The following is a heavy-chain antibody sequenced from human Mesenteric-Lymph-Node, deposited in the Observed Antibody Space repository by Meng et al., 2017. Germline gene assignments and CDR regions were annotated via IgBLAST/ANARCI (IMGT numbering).Heavy chain of an antibody. CDR3: ARVWITMVRGVIMTAPEFDY. Sequence: ASVKVSCKASGYTFTGYYMHWVRQAPGQGLEWMGWINPNSGGTNYAQKFQGRVTMTRDTSISTAYMELSRLRSDDTAVYYRARVWITMVRGVIMTAPEFDYWGQGTLVTVSS. CDR2: INPNSGGT. CDR1: GYTFTGYY. J-gene: IGHJ4*02. V-gene: IGHV1-2*02. D-gene: IGHD3-10*01.